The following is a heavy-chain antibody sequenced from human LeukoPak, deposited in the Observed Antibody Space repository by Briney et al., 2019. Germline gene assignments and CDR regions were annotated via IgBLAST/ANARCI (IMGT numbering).Heavy chain of an antibody. CDR1: GGTFSSYA. CDR3: AREAKYYDILTGLDY. Sequence: GASVKDSCKASGGTFSSYAISWVRQAPGQGLEWMGGIIPIFGTANYAQKFQGRVTITADKSTSTAYMELSSLRSEDTAVYYCAREAKYYDILTGLDYWGQGTLVTVSS. J-gene: IGHJ4*02. V-gene: IGHV1-69*06. D-gene: IGHD3-9*01. CDR2: IIPIFGTA.